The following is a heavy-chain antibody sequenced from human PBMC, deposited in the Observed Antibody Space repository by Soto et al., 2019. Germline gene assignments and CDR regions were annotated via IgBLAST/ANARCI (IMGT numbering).Heavy chain of an antibody. J-gene: IGHJ4*02. CDR2: IYYSGST. CDR1: GGSISSSSYY. V-gene: IGHV4-39*01. D-gene: IGHD2-8*01. CDR3: ARARPYCSNGACYTRYYFDY. Sequence: SETLSLTCPVSGGSISSSSYYWGWIRQPPGKGLEWIGSIYYSGSTYYNPSLKSRVTISVDTSKIQFSLKLSSVTAADTAVYYCARARPYCSNGACYTRYYFDYWGQGTLVTVSS.